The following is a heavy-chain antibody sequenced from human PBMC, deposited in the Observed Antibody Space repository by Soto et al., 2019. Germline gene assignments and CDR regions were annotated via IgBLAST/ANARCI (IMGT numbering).Heavy chain of an antibody. J-gene: IGHJ4*02. CDR2: ISTFNGKT. D-gene: IGHD3-22*01. CDR1: GYTFISYG. Sequence: QVQLVQSGAEVKKPGASVKVSCKASGYTFISYGITWVRQAPGQGLEWMGWISTFNGKTNYAQNVQGRVTMTTDTSTTTAYMELRSLKSDDTAVYFCARVSVPKSSGYFAFDYWGQGTLVTVSS. CDR3: ARVSVPKSSGYFAFDY. V-gene: IGHV1-18*01.